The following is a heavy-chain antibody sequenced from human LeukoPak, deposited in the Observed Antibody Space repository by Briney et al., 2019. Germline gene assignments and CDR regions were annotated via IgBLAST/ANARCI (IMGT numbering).Heavy chain of an antibody. Sequence: ASVKVSCKASGYSFTDYHIHWLRQAPGQGLEWMGWVNPISGGANYAQKFQGRVTMTRDTSVSTAYLEVNRLTSDDTAVYYCARPIAKQWLLVSRYWGQGALVTVSS. V-gene: IGHV1-2*02. CDR3: ARPIAKQWLLVSRY. D-gene: IGHD6-19*01. CDR2: VNPISGGA. J-gene: IGHJ4*02. CDR1: GYSFTDYH.